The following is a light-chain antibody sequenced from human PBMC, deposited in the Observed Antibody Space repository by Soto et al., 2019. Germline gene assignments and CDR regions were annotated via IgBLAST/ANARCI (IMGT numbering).Light chain of an antibody. J-gene: IGLJ1*01. CDR1: RSDVGGYNY. V-gene: IGLV2-14*01. CDR2: DVS. Sequence: QSVLTQPASVSGSPEQSITISCTGTRSDVGGYNYVSWYQQHPGKAPKLMIYDVSNRPSGVSNRFSGSKSGNTASLTISGLQAEDVADYYCSSYTSSSTYVFLTGTKVTVL. CDR3: SSYTSSSTYV.